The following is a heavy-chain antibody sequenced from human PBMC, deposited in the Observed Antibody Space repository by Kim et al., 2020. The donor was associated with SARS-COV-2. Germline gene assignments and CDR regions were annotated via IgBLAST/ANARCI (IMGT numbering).Heavy chain of an antibody. CDR1: GFTFSSYG. CDR2: ISYDGSNK. CDR3: AKDRDPAREGGYGDYVPDY. Sequence: GGSLRLSCAASGFTFSSYGMHWVRQAPGKGLEWVAVISYDGSNKYYADSVKGRFTISRDNSKNTLYLQMNSLRAEDTAVYYCAKDRDPAREGGYGDYVPDYWGQGTLVTVSS. V-gene: IGHV3-30*18. D-gene: IGHD4-17*01. J-gene: IGHJ4*02.